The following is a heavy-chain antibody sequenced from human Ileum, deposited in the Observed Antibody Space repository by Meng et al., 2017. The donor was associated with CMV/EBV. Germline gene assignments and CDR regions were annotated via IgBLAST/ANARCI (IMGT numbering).Heavy chain of an antibody. CDR2: VFHSGST. CDR3: ARRSVSGPPGSFFDP. D-gene: IGHD3-10*01. J-gene: IGHJ5*02. V-gene: IGHV4-59*01. CDR1: GGSITNYH. Sequence: SETLSLTCTVSGGSITNYHWAWFRQSPGKGLEWIGYVFHSGSTKYSPSLKSRVTISVDTSKNQFSLHLNSVTPADTAGYYCARRSVSGPPGSFFDPWGQGTLVTVSS.